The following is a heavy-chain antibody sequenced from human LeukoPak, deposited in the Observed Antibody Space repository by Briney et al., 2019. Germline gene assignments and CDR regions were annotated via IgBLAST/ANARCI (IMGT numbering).Heavy chain of an antibody. CDR1: GYTFTGYY. Sequence: ASVKVSCKASGYTFTGYYMHWVRQAPGQGLEWMGWISAYNGNTNYAQKLQGRVTMTTDTSTSTAYMELRSLRSDDTAVYYCARVVHDYVWGSYRPKGGFDYWGQGTLVTVSS. V-gene: IGHV1-18*04. CDR2: ISAYNGNT. CDR3: ARVVHDYVWGSYRPKGGFDY. D-gene: IGHD3-16*02. J-gene: IGHJ4*02.